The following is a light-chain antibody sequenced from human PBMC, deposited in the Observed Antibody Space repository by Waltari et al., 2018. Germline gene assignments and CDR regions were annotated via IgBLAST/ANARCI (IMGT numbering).Light chain of an antibody. CDR1: QSIGNH. V-gene: IGKV1-39*01. J-gene: IGKJ1*01. Sequence: DIQMTQSPSSLSASVGDRVTITCRARQSIGNHLKWYQQRPGTAPNLLIYGASSLESGVPSRFSGSGSGTDFTLTISSLQPEDFATYYCQQSYSMWTFGQGTKVEI. CDR3: QQSYSMWT. CDR2: GAS.